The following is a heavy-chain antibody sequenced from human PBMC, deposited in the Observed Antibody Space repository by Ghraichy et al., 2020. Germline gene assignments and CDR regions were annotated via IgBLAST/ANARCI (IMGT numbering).Heavy chain of an antibody. CDR2: IYYRGDT. V-gene: IGHV4-59*08. CDR3: ARNGPIAAAGVFTPQVWYFDL. D-gene: IGHD6-13*01. J-gene: IGHJ2*01. CDR1: GGSTTSYY. Sequence: SETLSLTCTVSGGSTTSYYWSWIRQAPGKGLEWIGSIYYRGDTNYNPSLESRVTISVDTSQNQFSLTLRSVTAAETAVYYCARNGPIAAAGVFTPQVWYFDLWGRGTLVTVSS.